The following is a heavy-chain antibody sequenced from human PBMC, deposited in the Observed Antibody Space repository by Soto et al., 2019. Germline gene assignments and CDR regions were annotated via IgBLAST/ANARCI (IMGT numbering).Heavy chain of an antibody. J-gene: IGHJ5*01. CDR3: ARDPSEGRVGNWFES. V-gene: IGHV3-21*06. CDR2: ISSSTSYV. D-gene: IGHD2-2*01. Sequence: GESLKISCAASGFTFSRYGMNWLRQAPGKGLEWVASISSSTSYVYYADSVKGRFSTSRDNAKNILYLEMYALRTEDTGVYYCARDPSEGRVGNWFESWGQGTLVTVSS. CDR1: GFTFSRYG.